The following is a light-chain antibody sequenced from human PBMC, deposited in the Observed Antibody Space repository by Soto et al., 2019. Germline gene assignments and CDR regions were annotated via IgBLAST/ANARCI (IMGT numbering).Light chain of an antibody. CDR2: DVS. CDR3: SSFTSSSTRV. J-gene: IGLJ1*01. Sequence: QSVLTQSASVSGSPGQSITISCTGTSSDVGAYNYVSWYQQHPGKAPKLIIYDVSHRPSGVSNRFSGSKSANTASLTISALQAEEEADYYCSSFTSSSTRVFGTGTKLTVL. CDR1: SSDVGAYNY. V-gene: IGLV2-14*01.